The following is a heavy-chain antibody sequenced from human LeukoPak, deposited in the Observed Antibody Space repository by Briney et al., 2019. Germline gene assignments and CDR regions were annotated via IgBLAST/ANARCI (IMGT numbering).Heavy chain of an antibody. J-gene: IGHJ6*02. Sequence: ASVKVSCKASGYTFTSYGISWVRQAPGQGLEWMGWISAYNGNTNYAQKLQGRVTMTTDTSTSTAYMELRSLRSDDTAVYFCARDLPAMYSISHYGMDVWGQGTTVTVSS. V-gene: IGHV1-18*01. CDR1: GYTFTSYG. CDR2: ISAYNGNT. D-gene: IGHD2-2*01. CDR3: ARDLPAMYSISHYGMDV.